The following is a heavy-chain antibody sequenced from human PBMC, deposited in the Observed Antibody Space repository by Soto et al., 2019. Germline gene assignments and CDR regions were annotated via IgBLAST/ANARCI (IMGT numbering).Heavy chain of an antibody. D-gene: IGHD3-22*01. Sequence: GGSLRLSCAASGFTVSSNYMSWVRQAPGKGLEWVSVIYSGGSTYYADSVKGRFTISRDNSKNTLYLQMNSLRAEDTAVYYCARPFRSYYDSSGYYGYWGQGTLVTVSS. CDR3: ARPFRSYYDSSGYYGY. V-gene: IGHV3-53*01. CDR2: IYSGGST. J-gene: IGHJ4*02. CDR1: GFTVSSNY.